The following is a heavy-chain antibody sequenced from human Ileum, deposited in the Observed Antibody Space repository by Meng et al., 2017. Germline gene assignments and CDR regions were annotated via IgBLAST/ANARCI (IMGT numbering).Heavy chain of an antibody. Sequence: QVQLVQSGAEVKKPGASVKVSCKASGYTFTGYYMHWVRQAPGQGLEWRGRINPNSGGTNYAQKFQGRVTMTRDTSISTAYMELSRLRSDDTAVYYCARDLGGYYDSSGYYAGYYFDYWGQGTLVTVSS. CDR1: GYTFTGYY. D-gene: IGHD3-22*01. CDR2: INPNSGGT. J-gene: IGHJ4*02. CDR3: ARDLGGYYDSSGYYAGYYFDY. V-gene: IGHV1-2*06.